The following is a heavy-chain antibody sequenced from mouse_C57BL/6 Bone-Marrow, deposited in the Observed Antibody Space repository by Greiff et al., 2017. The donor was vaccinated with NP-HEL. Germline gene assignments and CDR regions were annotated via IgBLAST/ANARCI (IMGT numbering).Heavy chain of an antibody. CDR1: GFTFSDYG. CDR3: ARSDDGYYNYAMDY. Sequence: DVQLQESGGGLVQPGGSLKLSCAASGFTFSDYGMAWVRQAPRKGPEWVAFISNLAYSIYYADTVTGRFTISRENAKNTLYLEMSSLRSEDTAMYYCARSDDGYYNYAMDYWGQGTSVTVSS. CDR2: ISNLAYSI. D-gene: IGHD2-3*01. V-gene: IGHV5-15*01. J-gene: IGHJ4*01.